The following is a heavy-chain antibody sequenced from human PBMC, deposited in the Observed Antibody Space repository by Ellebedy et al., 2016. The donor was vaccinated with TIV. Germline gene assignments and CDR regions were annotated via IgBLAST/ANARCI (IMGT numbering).Heavy chain of an antibody. CDR3: ARVAARTDY. CDR1: GYTLTGYY. D-gene: IGHD6-6*01. CDR2: INPNSGDT. V-gene: IGHV1-2*04. J-gene: IGHJ4*02. Sequence: AASVKVSCKASGYTLTGYYMHWARQAPGQGLEWMGWINPNSGDTNYAQKFQGWVTMTRDTSISTAYMELSRLRSDDTAVYYCARVAARTDYWGQGTLVTVSS.